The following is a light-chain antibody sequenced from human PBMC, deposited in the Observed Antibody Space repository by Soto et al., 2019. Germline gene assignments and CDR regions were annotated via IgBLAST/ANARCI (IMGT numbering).Light chain of an antibody. Sequence: QPVLIQPPSASGTPGQRVTISCSGSSSNIGINTVNWYQQLPKTAPKLLIYGNNQRPSGVPDRFSGSKSGTSASLAISGLQSEDEADYYCAAWDDSLNGPVFGGGTKVTVL. CDR1: SSNIGINT. CDR3: AAWDDSLNGPV. V-gene: IGLV1-44*01. J-gene: IGLJ3*02. CDR2: GNN.